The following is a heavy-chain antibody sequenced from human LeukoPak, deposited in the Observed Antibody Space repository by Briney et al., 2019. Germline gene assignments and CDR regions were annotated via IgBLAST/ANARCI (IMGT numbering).Heavy chain of an antibody. CDR2: ISGSGGST. V-gene: IGHV3-23*01. CDR1: GFTFSSYA. J-gene: IGHJ4*02. Sequence: GGFLRLSCAASGFTFSSYAMSWVRQAPGKGLEWVSAISGSGGSTYYADSVKGRFTISRDNSKNTLYLQMNSLRAEDTAVYYCAKEHGDYLKTYYFDYWGQGTLVTVSS. CDR3: AKEHGDYLKTYYFDY. D-gene: IGHD4-17*01.